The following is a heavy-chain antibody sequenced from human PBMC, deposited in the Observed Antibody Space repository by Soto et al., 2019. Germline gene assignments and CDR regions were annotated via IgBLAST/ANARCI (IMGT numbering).Heavy chain of an antibody. V-gene: IGHV3-30*18. CDR1: GFTFRNYG. D-gene: IGHD6-19*01. J-gene: IGHJ6*02. Sequence: GGSLRLSCAASGFTFRNYGMHWVRQAPGKGLEWVAVIFYDGGREEYADSVKGRFTISRDNSNNTLFLQMNSLRAEDTAVYYCAKGLGFYYYYPMDVWGQGTTVTVSS. CDR2: IFYDGGRE. CDR3: AKGLGFYYYYPMDV.